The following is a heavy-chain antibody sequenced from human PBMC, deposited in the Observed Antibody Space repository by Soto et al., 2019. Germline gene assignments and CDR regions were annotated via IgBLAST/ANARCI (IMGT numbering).Heavy chain of an antibody. J-gene: IGHJ4*02. D-gene: IGHD3-16*01. V-gene: IGHV3-23*01. CDR2: LLRPGRST. CDR3: AKDAIANDGIWLMDH. Sequence: GGSLRLSCAASGFMFSDYAMTWARQAPGKELEWVSGLLRPGRSTYYADSMKGRFTISGDTSANTVYLQMDSLRAEDTAVYYCAKDAIANDGIWLMDHWGQGTVVPVSS. CDR1: GFMFSDYA.